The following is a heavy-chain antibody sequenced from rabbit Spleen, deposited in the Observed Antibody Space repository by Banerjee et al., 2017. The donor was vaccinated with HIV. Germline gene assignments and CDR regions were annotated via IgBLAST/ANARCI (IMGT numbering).Heavy chain of an antibody. J-gene: IGHJ4*01. V-gene: IGHV1S43*01. CDR2: IYTGNRKT. CDR3: VRDQAGYAGYGPYYFNL. CDR1: GFSFSGSYD. D-gene: IGHD7-1*01. Sequence: QEQLEESGGGLVTPGGTLTLTCTVSGFSFSGSYDMCWVRQAPGKGLEWIACIYTGNRKTYYANWVNGRFTISSHNAQNTLYLQLSSLTAADTATYFCVRDQAGYAGYGPYYFNLWGPGTLVTVS.